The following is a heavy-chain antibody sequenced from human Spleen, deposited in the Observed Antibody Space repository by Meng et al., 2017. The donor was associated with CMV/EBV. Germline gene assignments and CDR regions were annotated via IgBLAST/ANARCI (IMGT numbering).Heavy chain of an antibody. V-gene: IGHV1-24*01. CDR1: GYTLTELS. CDR3: AKEGCTSTSCYNNC. J-gene: IGHJ4*02. Sequence: ASVKVSCKVSGYTLTELSMHWVRQAPGKGLEWMGGFDPEDGETIYAQKFQGRVTMTEDTSTDTAYMELSSLRAEDTAVYYCAKEGCTSTSCYNNCWGQGTLVTVSS. CDR2: FDPEDGET. D-gene: IGHD2-2*02.